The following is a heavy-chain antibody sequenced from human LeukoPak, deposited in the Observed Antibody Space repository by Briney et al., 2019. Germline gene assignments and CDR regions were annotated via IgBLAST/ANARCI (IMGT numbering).Heavy chain of an antibody. V-gene: IGHV3-48*03. J-gene: IGHJ4*02. CDR1: GFTFSSYE. D-gene: IGHD4-23*01. Sequence: PGGSLRLSCAASGFTFSSYEMNWVRQAPGKGLEWVAYISSSGLTIYYADSVKGRFTISRDNANNSLYLQMNSLRAEDTALYYCARDPYGGPLDYWGQGTLVTVSS. CDR2: ISSSGLTI. CDR3: ARDPYGGPLDY.